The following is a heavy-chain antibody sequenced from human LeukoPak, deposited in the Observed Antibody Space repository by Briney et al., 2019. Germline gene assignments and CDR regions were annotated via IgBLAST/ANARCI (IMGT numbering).Heavy chain of an antibody. CDR3: ARMRGGGIGYYYYMDV. J-gene: IGHJ6*03. CDR2: VNPSGST. D-gene: IGHD2-15*01. CDR1: GASFSDYY. V-gene: IGHV4-34*01. Sequence: SETLSLTCAVFGASFSDYYWSWIRQPPGKGLEWIGEVNPSGSTNYNPSLKSRVTISIDTSTKHFSLRLRSVTAADTAVYYCARMRGGGIGYYYYMDVWGKGTTVIVSS.